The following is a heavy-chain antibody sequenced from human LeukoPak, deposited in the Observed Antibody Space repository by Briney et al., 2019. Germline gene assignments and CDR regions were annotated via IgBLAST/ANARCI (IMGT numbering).Heavy chain of an antibody. CDR1: GFTFSSYE. V-gene: IGHV3-48*03. J-gene: IGHJ4*02. Sequence: GGSLRLSCAASGFTFSSYEMHWVRQAPGKGLEWVSYISSSGSTIYYADSVKGRFTISRDNAKNSLYLQMHSLTAEDTALYYCARYCTFRTCSGTKFDSWGPGTLVTVSS. CDR2: ISSSGSTI. CDR3: ARYCTFRTCSGTKFDS. D-gene: IGHD1-1*01.